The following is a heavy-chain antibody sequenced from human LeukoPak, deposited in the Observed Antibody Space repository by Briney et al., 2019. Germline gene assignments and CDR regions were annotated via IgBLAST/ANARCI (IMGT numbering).Heavy chain of an antibody. D-gene: IGHD6-13*01. J-gene: IGHJ4*02. CDR2: INPSGGST. V-gene: IGHV1-46*01. Sequence: ASVKVSCKASGYTFTGYYMHWMRQAPGQGLEWMGIINPSGGSTSYAQKFPGRVTMTRDMSTSTVYMELSSLRPENTAVYYCARGAAAVRTPFDYWGQGTLVTVSS. CDR3: ARGAAAVRTPFDY. CDR1: GYTFTGYY.